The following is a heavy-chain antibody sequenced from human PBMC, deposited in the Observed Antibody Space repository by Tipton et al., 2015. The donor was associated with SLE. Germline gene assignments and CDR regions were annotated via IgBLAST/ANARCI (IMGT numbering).Heavy chain of an antibody. D-gene: IGHD3-10*01. CDR3: AIVAFG. V-gene: IGHV3-7*01. Sequence: PRLSCAASGFTFSTYWMSWVRQAPGKGLEWVANINEDGSEKYYVDSVEGRFAISRDNAKNSLYLQLNSLRVEDTAVYYCAIVAFGWGQGSMVTVSS. CDR2: INEDGSEK. J-gene: IGHJ4*02. CDR1: GFTFSTYW.